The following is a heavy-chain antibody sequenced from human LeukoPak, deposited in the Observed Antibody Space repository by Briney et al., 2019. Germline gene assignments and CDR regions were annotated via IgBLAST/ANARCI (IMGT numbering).Heavy chain of an antibody. D-gene: IGHD6-13*01. V-gene: IGHV7-4-1*02. CDR3: ARRSGQQLTAEYFQH. J-gene: IGHJ1*01. Sequence: GASVKVSCKASGYTFTNYPINWVRQAPGQGLEWMGWINTNTGNPTYAQGFTGRFVFSLDTSVSTAYLQISSLKAEDTAVYYCARRSGQQLTAEYFQHWGQGTLVTVSS. CDR1: GYTFTNYP. CDR2: INTNTGNP.